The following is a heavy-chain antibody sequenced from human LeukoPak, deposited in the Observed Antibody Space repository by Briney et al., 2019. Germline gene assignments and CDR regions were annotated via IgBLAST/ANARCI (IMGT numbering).Heavy chain of an antibody. CDR1: GGSFSGYY. CDR2: INHSGST. V-gene: IGHV4-34*01. J-gene: IGHJ5*02. D-gene: IGHD3-10*01. Sequence: PSETLSLTCAVYGGSFSGYYWSWIRQPPGEGLEWIGEINHSGSTNYNPSLKSRVTISVDTSKNQFSLKLSSVTAADTAVYYCARDRCQWFGVLSGWFDPWGQGTLVTVSS. CDR3: ARDRCQWFGVLSGWFDP.